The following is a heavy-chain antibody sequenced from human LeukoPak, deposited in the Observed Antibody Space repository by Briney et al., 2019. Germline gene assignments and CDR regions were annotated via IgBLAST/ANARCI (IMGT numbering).Heavy chain of an antibody. CDR2: ISAYNGNT. Sequence: ASVKVSCKASGYTFTSYGISWVRQAPGQGLEWMGWISAYNGNTNYAQKLQGRVTMTTDTSTSTAYMELRSLRSDDTAVYYCAREGIYSSSWYPLDYWGPGNPGHRLL. V-gene: IGHV1-18*01. D-gene: IGHD6-13*01. CDR1: GYTFTSYG. CDR3: AREGIYSSSWYPLDY. J-gene: IGHJ4*02.